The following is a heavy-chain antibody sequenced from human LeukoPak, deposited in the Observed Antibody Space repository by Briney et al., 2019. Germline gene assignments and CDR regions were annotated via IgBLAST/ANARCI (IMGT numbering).Heavy chain of an antibody. Sequence: TASETLSLTCAVSGGSFSGYYWTWIRQSPGKGLEWIGEISSGGNTNENPSPSLKSRVTISVDRSKNQFSLKLNSVTAADTAVYYCARGPGFDYWGQGTLVTVSS. CDR3: ARGPGFDY. CDR2: ISSGGNT. V-gene: IGHV4-34*01. J-gene: IGHJ4*02. CDR1: GGSFSGYY.